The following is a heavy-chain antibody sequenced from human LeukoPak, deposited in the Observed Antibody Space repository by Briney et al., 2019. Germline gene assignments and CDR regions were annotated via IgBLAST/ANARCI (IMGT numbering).Heavy chain of an antibody. CDR1: GFTFSSYE. J-gene: IGHJ4*02. CDR2: ISSSGSTI. CDR3: AREGSSGSYRRYYFDY. V-gene: IGHV3-48*03. D-gene: IGHD1-26*01. Sequence: PGGSLRLSCAASGFTFSSYEMNWVRQAPGKGLEWVSYISSSGSTIYYADSVKGRFTISRDNAKNSTYLQMNSLRAEDTAVYYCAREGSSGSYRRYYFDYWGQGTLVTVSS.